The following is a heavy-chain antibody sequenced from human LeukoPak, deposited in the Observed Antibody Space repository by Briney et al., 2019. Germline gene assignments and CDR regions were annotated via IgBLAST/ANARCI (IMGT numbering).Heavy chain of an antibody. CDR3: ARGQHNFWSGYRRNYFDY. D-gene: IGHD3-3*01. Sequence: SETLSLSCAVYGGSFSGYYWSWVRQPPGKGLEWVGEIPHSGSTNYTSSLNSRVTISVDTSKNQVSLKLSSVTAADTAVYYCARGQHNFWSGYRRNYFDYWGQGTLVTVSS. CDR2: IPHSGST. J-gene: IGHJ4*02. V-gene: IGHV4-34*01. CDR1: GGSFSGYY.